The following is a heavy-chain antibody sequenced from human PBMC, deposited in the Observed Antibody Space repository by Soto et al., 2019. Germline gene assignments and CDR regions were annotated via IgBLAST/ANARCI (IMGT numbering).Heavy chain of an antibody. CDR3: ARRLPYDSSGYVGVDH. V-gene: IGHV4-61*01. CDR2: IYYSGST. J-gene: IGHJ4*02. Sequence: QVQLQESGPGLVKPSETLSLTCTVSGGSVSSGSYYWSWIRQPPGKGPEWIGYIYYSGSTNYNPSLKSRVTISVDTSKIQFALKLSSVTAADTAVYCCARRLPYDSSGYVGVDHWGQGTLVTVPS. D-gene: IGHD3-22*01. CDR1: GGSVSSGSYY.